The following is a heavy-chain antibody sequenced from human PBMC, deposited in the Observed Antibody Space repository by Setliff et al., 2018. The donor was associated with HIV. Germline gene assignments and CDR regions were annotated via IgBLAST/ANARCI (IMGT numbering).Heavy chain of an antibody. Sequence: SVKVSCKASGGTFSTQTFNWVRQAPGQGLEWMGGIIPLFGTAKYIQKFQGRVTITADGATSTAYMELSSLRFEDTAIYYCARANSLLQYNEGWSPENPFNIWGQGTLVTVSS. D-gene: IGHD1-20*01. CDR1: GGTFSTQT. CDR2: IIPLFGTA. CDR3: ARANSLLQYNEGWSPENPFNI. J-gene: IGHJ4*03. V-gene: IGHV1-69*13.